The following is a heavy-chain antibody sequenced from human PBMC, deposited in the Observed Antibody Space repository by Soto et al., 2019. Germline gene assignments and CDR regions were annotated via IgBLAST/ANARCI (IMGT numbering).Heavy chain of an antibody. J-gene: IGHJ4*02. CDR3: ASRDPGTSVDY. CDR1: VVSFTSNNW. CDR2: IYRTGST. V-gene: IGHV4-4*03. Sequence: PETLSLTCAFSVVSFTSNNWWTWVRQPPGQGLEWIGEIYRTGSTNYNPSLKSRVTISLDKSENQFSLKVTSLTAADTAVYYCASRDPGTSVDYWGQGTLVTVSS. D-gene: IGHD1-7*01.